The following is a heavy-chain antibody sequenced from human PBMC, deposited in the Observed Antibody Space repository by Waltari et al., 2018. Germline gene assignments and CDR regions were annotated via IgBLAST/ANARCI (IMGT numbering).Heavy chain of an antibody. D-gene: IGHD6-6*01. CDR2: IYHSGST. CDR1: GYSISSGYY. V-gene: IGHV4-38-2*02. J-gene: IGHJ5*02. CDR3: ARDRFIAARPGAWFDP. Sequence: QVQLQESGPGLVKPSETLSLTCPVSGYSISSGYYWGWIRQPPGKGLEWIGSIYHSGSTYYNPSLKSRVTISVDTSKNQFSLKLSSVTAADTAVYYCARDRFIAARPGAWFDPWGQGTLVTVSS.